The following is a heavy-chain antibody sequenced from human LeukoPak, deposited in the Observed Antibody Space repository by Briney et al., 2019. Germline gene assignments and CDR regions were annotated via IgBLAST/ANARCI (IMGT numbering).Heavy chain of an antibody. J-gene: IGHJ4*02. CDR3: ARGRYFDY. Sequence: GGSLRLSCAASGFTVSSNFMSWVRQAPGKGLEWVSVIYSGGSTYFADSVKGRFSISRDDSKNTLYLQMNSLRAEDTAVYYCARGRYFDYWGQGTLVTVSS. CDR1: GFTVSSNF. CDR2: IYSGGST. V-gene: IGHV3-53*01.